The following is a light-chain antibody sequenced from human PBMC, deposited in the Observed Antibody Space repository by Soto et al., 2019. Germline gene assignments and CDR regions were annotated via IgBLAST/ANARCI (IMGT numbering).Light chain of an antibody. CDR2: NNV. Sequence: QSVLTQPPSASGTPGQRVTISCSGSSSNIGSNILNWYRQVPGTAPQLLIYNNVHRPSGVPDRFSGSKSGASGSLAISGLQLEDEADYYCSAWDGSLNGLVFGGGTQLTVL. J-gene: IGLJ3*02. CDR3: SAWDGSLNGLV. V-gene: IGLV1-44*01. CDR1: SSNIGSNI.